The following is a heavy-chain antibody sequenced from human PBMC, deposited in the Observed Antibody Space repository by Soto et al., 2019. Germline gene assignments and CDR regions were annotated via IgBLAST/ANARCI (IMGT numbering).Heavy chain of an antibody. J-gene: IGHJ6*02. CDR2: ISYDGSNK. Sequence: PGGSLRLSCAASGFTFSSYCMHWVRQAPGKGLEWVAVISYDGSNKYYADSVKGRFTISRDNSKNTLYLQMNSLRAEDTAVYYCAKDRFEVDVAAASPFYYYYYGMDVWGQGTTVTVSS. D-gene: IGHD6-13*01. CDR1: GFTFSSYC. V-gene: IGHV3-30*18. CDR3: AKDRFEVDVAAASPFYYYYYGMDV.